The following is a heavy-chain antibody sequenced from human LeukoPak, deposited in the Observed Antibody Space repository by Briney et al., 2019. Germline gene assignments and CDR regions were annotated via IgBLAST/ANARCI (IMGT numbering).Heavy chain of an antibody. CDR2: IRHSGTT. V-gene: IGHV4-34*01. D-gene: IGHD3-22*01. CDR3: ARDGQFFDSSGYYDY. J-gene: IGHJ4*02. CDR1: GGSFSGSY. Sequence: PSETLSLTCAVYGGSFSGSYWSWIRQPPGKGLEWVGEIRHSGTTNYNPSLKSRVTISIDMSKNQFSLKLSSVTAADTAVYYCARDGQFFDSSGYYDYWGQGTLVTVSS.